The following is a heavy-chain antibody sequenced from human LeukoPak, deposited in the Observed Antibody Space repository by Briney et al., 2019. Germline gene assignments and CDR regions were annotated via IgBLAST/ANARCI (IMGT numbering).Heavy chain of an antibody. J-gene: IGHJ6*02. CDR3: ARGEGWYCSSTSCYDTYYYYGMDV. Sequence: ASVKVSCKASGYTFTSYGISRVRQAPGQGLEWMGWISAYNGNTNYAQKLQGRVTMTTDTSTSTAYMELRSLRSDDTAVYYCARGEGWYCSSTSCYDTYYYYGMDVWGQGTTVTVSS. D-gene: IGHD2-2*01. CDR1: GYTFTSYG. CDR2: ISAYNGNT. V-gene: IGHV1-18*01.